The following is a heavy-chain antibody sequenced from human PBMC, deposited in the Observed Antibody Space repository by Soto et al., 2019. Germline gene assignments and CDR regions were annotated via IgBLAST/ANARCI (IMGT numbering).Heavy chain of an antibody. V-gene: IGHV4-30-2*01. D-gene: IGHD5-12*01. CDR2: IYHSGST. CDR3: AAGGGLPRYY. CDR1: GGPISSGGYS. Sequence: PSENLSLNCAVSGGPISSGGYSWSWIRQPPGKGLEWIGYIYHSGSTYYNPSLKSRVTISVDRSKNQFSLKLSSVTAADTAVYYCAAGGGLPRYYWGQGTLVTVSS. J-gene: IGHJ4*02.